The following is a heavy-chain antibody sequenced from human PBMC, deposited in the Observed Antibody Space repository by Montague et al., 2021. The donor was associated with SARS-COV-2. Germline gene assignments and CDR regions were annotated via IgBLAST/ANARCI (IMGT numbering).Heavy chain of an antibody. CDR1: GGSISSYY. CDR3: ARGRGYTGYDSD. V-gene: IGHV4-59*01. Sequence: SETLSLTCTVSGGSISSYYWSWIRQPPGKGLEWIGYIYYSGSTNYNPSLKSRVTISVDTSKNQFSLKLSSVTAADTAVYYCARGRGYTGYDSDWGQGTLVTVTS. CDR2: IYYSGST. J-gene: IGHJ4*02. D-gene: IGHD5-12*01.